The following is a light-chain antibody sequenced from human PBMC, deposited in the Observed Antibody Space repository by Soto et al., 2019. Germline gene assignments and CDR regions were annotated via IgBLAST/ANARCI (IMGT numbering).Light chain of an antibody. J-gene: IGLJ2*01. V-gene: IGLV2-11*01. CDR3: NSYTSSSTVI. CDR1: SSDVGGYIF. CDR2: DVN. Sequence: QSALTQPHSVSGSPGQSVTISCTGTSSDVGGYIFVSWYQQRPGKAPKLMIYDVNKRPSGVPDRFSGSKSGNTASLTISGLQAEDEADYYCNSYTSSSTVIFGGGTKLTVL.